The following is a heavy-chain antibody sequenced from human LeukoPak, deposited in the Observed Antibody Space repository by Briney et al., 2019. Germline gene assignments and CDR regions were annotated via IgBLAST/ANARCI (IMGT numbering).Heavy chain of an antibody. D-gene: IGHD2-2*01. J-gene: IGHJ3*02. Sequence: PGGSLRLSYAASGFTVSSNYMSWVRQAPGKGLEWVSVIYSGGSTYYADSVKGRFTISRDNSKNTLYLQMNSLRAEDTAVYYCARHGFCNKGICTSSFDIWGQGTMITVSP. CDR2: IYSGGST. CDR3: ARHGFCNKGICTSSFDI. CDR1: GFTVSSNY. V-gene: IGHV3-53*01.